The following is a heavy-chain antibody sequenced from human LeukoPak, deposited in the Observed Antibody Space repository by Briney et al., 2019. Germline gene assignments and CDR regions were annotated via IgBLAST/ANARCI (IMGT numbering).Heavy chain of an antibody. CDR2: ISAYNGNT. CDR1: GYTFTSYG. D-gene: IGHD6-19*01. CDR3: ARVGDIAVAGTYYGMDV. J-gene: IGHJ6*02. V-gene: IGHV1-18*01. Sequence: ASVKVSCKASGYTFTSYGISWVRQAPGQGLEWMGWISAYNGNTNYAQKLQGRVTMTTDTSTSTAYMELRSLRSDDTAVYYCARVGDIAVAGTYYGMDVWGQGTTVTASS.